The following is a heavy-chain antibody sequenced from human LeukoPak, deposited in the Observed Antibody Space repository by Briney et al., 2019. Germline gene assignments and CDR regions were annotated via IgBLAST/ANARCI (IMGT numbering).Heavy chain of an antibody. Sequence: ASVKVSCKTSGYTFTNFGISWVRQAPGQGLEWMGWISAYNGNTNYAQKVQGRVTLTTDTSTSTAYMELWSLRSDDTAVYYCARWFFGSGSSFNYWGQGTLVTVSS. CDR1: GYTFTNFG. J-gene: IGHJ4*02. CDR2: ISAYNGNT. CDR3: ARWFFGSGSSFNY. V-gene: IGHV1-18*01. D-gene: IGHD3-10*01.